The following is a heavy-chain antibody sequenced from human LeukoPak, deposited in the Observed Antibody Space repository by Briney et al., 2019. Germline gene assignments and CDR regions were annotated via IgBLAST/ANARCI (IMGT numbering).Heavy chain of an antibody. Sequence: SETLSLTCAVYGGSFSGYYWSWIRQPPGKGLEWIGEINHSGSTNYNPSLKSRVTISVDTSKNQFSLKLSSVTAADTAVYYCARKGRVRYFDWLLLRYNWFDPWGQGTLVTVSS. CDR1: GGSFSGYY. CDR2: INHSGST. V-gene: IGHV4-34*01. CDR3: ARKGRVRYFDWLLLRYNWFDP. D-gene: IGHD3-9*01. J-gene: IGHJ5*02.